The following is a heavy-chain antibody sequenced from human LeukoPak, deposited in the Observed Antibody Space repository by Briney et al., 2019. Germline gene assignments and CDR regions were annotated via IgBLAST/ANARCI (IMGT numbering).Heavy chain of an antibody. CDR1: GYTFTSYD. CDR3: ARGRGPVLRFLEWFRQGYGMDV. Sequence: ASVKVSCKASGYTFTSYDINWVRQATGQGLEWMGWMNPNSGNTGYAQKFQGRVTMTRNTSISTAYTELSSLRSEDTAVYYCARGRGPVLRFLEWFRQGYGMDVWGQGTTVTVSS. CDR2: MNPNSGNT. D-gene: IGHD3-3*01. J-gene: IGHJ6*02. V-gene: IGHV1-8*01.